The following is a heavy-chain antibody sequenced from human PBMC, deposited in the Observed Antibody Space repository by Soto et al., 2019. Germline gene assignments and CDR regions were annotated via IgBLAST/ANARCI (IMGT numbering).Heavy chain of an antibody. V-gene: IGHV3-23*01. D-gene: IGHD4-17*01. J-gene: IGHJ5*02. CDR2: IYADGDDV. CDR1: GLSFSTCA. Sequence: GSLRLSSAASGLSFSTCAMCWVRQAPGKGLEWVSTIYADGDDVFYADSVRGRFSVSRDNSKRTLYLQMNSPRADDKAVYFCMRLDYGPDLWGQGTLVTVSS. CDR3: MRLDYGPDL.